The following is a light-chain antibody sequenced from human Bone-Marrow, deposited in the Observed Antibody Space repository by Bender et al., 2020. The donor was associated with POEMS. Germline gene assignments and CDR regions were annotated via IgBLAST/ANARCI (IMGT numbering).Light chain of an antibody. J-gene: IGLJ2*01. CDR1: SGDVGTYNY. V-gene: IGLV2-8*01. CDR2: EVY. CDR3: SSYAGSNTVV. Sequence: QSVLTQPPSASGSPGQSVTISCTGSSGDVGTYNYVSWYQQHPGKAPRLMIYEVYKRPSGVPDRFSGSKSGNTASLTVSGLQAGDEADYYCSSYAGSNTVVFGGGTKLTVL.